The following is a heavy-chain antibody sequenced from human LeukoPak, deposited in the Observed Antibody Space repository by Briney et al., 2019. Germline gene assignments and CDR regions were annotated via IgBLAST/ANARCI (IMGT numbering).Heavy chain of an antibody. CDR1: GFTFGGYT. D-gene: IGHD3-16*02. CDR2: ITSGGDYM. V-gene: IGHV3-21*01. CDR3: ARVSIFGVVIANDY. J-gene: IGHJ4*02. Sequence: GGALRLSCAASGFTFGGYTMSWVRQAPGKGLQWVSTITSGGDYMYYADPVKGRFTISRDDSKNSLYLHMNSLRAEDTAVYYCARVSIFGVVIANDYWGQGTVVTVSS.